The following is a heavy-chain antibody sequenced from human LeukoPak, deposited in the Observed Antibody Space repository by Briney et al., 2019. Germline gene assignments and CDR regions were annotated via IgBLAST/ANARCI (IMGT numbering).Heavy chain of an antibody. CDR3: ATQAAGGPLEY. Sequence: SETLSLTCTVSGDSISSSSYYWAWIRQPPGKGLEWIGSIYYTGSIHYIPSLKSRVTISLDTSKNQFSLNLGSVTAADTAVYYCATQAAGGPLEYWGQGTLVTVSS. CDR2: IYYTGSI. D-gene: IGHD2-15*01. V-gene: IGHV4-39*01. J-gene: IGHJ4*02. CDR1: GDSISSSSYY.